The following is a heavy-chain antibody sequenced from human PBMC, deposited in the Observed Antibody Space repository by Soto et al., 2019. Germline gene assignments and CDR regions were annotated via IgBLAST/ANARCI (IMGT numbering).Heavy chain of an antibody. V-gene: IGHV3-15*01. D-gene: IGHD1-26*01. CDR1: GFTFSNAW. CDR2: IKSKSAGGTT. Sequence: EVQLVESGGGLVEPGGSVRLSCAASGFTFSNAWMSWVRQAPGKGLEWVGRIKSKSAGGTTEYDAPVKDGFTISRDDSKNTLYLQMNSLKIEDTAVYYCTGGDRSSGRIFDSWGQGTLVKVSS. CDR3: TGGDRSSGRIFDS. J-gene: IGHJ4*02.